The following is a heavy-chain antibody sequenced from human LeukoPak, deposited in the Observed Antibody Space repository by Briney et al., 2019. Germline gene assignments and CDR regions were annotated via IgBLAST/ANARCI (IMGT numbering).Heavy chain of an antibody. V-gene: IGHV3-11*05. CDR2: ISTSGGYT. Sequence: GGSLRLSCAASGFTFSAYYMSWIRQAPGKGLEWVSYISTSGGYTNYAISVKGRFTISRDNANNSLYLQMNSLRAGVTAGEYCAKERHILTRLFDNWRQGTLDSVPS. J-gene: IGHJ4*02. D-gene: IGHD3-9*01. CDR3: AKERHILTRLFDN. CDR1: GFTFSAYY.